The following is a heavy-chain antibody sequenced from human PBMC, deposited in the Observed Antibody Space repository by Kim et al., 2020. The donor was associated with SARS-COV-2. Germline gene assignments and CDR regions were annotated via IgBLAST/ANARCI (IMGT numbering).Heavy chain of an antibody. CDR1: CGSFSGYY. D-gene: IGHD2-2*01. CDR3: ARGGLLVPAAISSSVRWFDP. Sequence: SETLSLTCAVYCGSFSGYYWRWIRQPPGKGLEWIGEINHSGSTNYNPSPKSRFTISVDTSKNQFPRKLSSVTAADTAVYYCARGGLLVPAAISSSVRWFDPWGRGTLVAVSP. J-gene: IGHJ5*02. CDR2: INHSGST. V-gene: IGHV4-34*01.